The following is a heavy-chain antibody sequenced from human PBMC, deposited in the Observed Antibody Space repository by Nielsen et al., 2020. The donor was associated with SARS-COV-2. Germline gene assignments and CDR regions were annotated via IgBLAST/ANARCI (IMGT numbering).Heavy chain of an antibody. CDR2: IIPIFGTA. Sequence: WVRQAPGQGLEWMGGIIPIFGTANYAQKFQGRVTITADESTSTAYMELSSLRSEDTAVYYCASLGATGEDFDYWGQGTLVTVSS. V-gene: IGHV1-69*01. J-gene: IGHJ4*02. CDR3: ASLGATGEDFDY. D-gene: IGHD1-26*01.